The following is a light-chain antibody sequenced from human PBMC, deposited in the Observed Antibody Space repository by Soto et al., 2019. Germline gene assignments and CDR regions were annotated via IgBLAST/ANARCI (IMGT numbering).Light chain of an antibody. V-gene: IGKV3-20*01. Sequence: EIVLTQSPGTLSLSPGERATLSCRASQSVSSSYLAWYQQKPGQAPRLLIYGASSRATGIPGRFSGSGSGTDFTFTISRLEPEDFAVYYCQQYSNWPSLTFGGGTKVEIK. CDR3: QQYSNWPSLT. CDR1: QSVSSSY. CDR2: GAS. J-gene: IGKJ4*01.